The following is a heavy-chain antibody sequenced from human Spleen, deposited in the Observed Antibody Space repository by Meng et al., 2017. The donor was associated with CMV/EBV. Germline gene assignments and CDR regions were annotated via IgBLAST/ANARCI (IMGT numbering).Heavy chain of an antibody. Sequence: SETLSLTCTVSSYSISSGYYWGWIRQPPGKGLEWIGSFYYSGSTYYNPSLKSRVTISVDTSKNQFSLKLTSVTAADTAVYYGARGRTVRKLERRGGGDAFDIWGQGTMVTVSS. V-gene: IGHV4-38-2*02. D-gene: IGHD1-1*01. CDR1: SYSISSGYY. CDR2: FYYSGST. J-gene: IGHJ3*02. CDR3: ARGRTVRKLERRGGGDAFDI.